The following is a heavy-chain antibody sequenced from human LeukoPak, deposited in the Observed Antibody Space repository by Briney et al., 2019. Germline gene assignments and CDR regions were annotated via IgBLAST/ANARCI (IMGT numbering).Heavy chain of an antibody. CDR2: IYHSGTT. J-gene: IGHJ4*02. CDR1: GDSMTRGGYY. V-gene: IGHV4-31*03. Sequence: PSQTLSLTCTVSGDSMTRGGYYWSWVRQHPGKGLEGVGFIYHSGTTFYNPPLESRATISVDTSQNQFSLKLTSVTAADTAVYYCARAVDYRNYFDYWGQGTLVTVSS. D-gene: IGHD4-11*01. CDR3: ARAVDYRNYFDY.